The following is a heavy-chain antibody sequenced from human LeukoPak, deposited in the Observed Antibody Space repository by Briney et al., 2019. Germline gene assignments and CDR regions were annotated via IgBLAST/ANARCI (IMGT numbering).Heavy chain of an antibody. J-gene: IGHJ4*02. V-gene: IGHV5-51*01. CDR2: IYPGDSDT. CDR3: ARFYSGSYHGPQGFDY. Sequence: GESLKISCKGSGYSFTSYWIGWVRPVPGKGLEWMGIIYPGDSDTRYSPSFQGQVTISADKSISTAYLQWSSLKASDTAMYYCARFYSGSYHGPQGFDYWGQGTLVTVSS. CDR1: GYSFTSYW. D-gene: IGHD1-26*01.